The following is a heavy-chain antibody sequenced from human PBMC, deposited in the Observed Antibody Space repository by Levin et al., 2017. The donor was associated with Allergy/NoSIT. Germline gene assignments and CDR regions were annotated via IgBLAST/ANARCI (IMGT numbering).Heavy chain of an antibody. V-gene: IGHV4-4*07. CDR1: GGFSSNYY. Sequence: SETLSLTCSVSGGFSSNYYWTWIRQPAGKGLEWIGRIQTTGSTNYNPSLKSRVTMSADTSKNQFSLHLSSVTAADTAVYYCARARRYYDTSGYSHYYFDYWGQGTLVTVSS. CDR3: ARARRYYDTSGYSHYYFDY. D-gene: IGHD3-22*01. J-gene: IGHJ4*02. CDR2: IQTTGST.